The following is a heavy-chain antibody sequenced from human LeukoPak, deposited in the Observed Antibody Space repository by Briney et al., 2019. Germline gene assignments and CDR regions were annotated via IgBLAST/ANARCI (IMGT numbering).Heavy chain of an antibody. D-gene: IGHD4-23*01. CDR3: ARVVIGGNSG. V-gene: IGHV3-21*01. CDR1: GFTFSTYE. J-gene: IGHJ4*02. CDR2: ISSSTTYI. Sequence: PGGSLRLSCAASGFTFSTYEASWVRQAPGKGLEWVASISSSTTYIYYADSLKGRFTISRDDAKNSLYLQMSSLRAEDTAVYYCARVVIGGNSGWGQGTLVTVSS.